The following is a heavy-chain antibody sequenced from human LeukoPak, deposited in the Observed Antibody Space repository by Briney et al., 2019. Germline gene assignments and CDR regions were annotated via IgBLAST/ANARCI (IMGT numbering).Heavy chain of an antibody. D-gene: IGHD5-12*01. V-gene: IGHV1-8*03. CDR1: GYTFTSYG. CDR3: ARRWLRSFYAFDI. Sequence: VASVKVSCKASGYTFTSYGINWVRQATGQGLEWMRWMNPNSGNTGYAQKFQGRVAITRNTSISTAYMELSSLRSEDTAVYYCARRWLRSFYAFDIWGQGTMVTVSS. CDR2: MNPNSGNT. J-gene: IGHJ3*02.